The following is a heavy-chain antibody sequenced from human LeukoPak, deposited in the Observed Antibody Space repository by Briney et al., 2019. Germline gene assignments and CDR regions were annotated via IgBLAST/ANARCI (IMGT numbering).Heavy chain of an antibody. CDR2: VYYSGST. CDR3: ARDRGGLDY. V-gene: IGHV4-31*03. Sequence: SETLTLTCTVSGVSISSGVYYWSWIRQHPRKGLEWIGYVYYSGSTYYNPSLKSRVTISVDTSKNQFSLKLSSVTAADTAVYYCARDRGGLDYWGQGTLVTVSS. J-gene: IGHJ4*02. D-gene: IGHD4-23*01. CDR1: GVSISSGVYY.